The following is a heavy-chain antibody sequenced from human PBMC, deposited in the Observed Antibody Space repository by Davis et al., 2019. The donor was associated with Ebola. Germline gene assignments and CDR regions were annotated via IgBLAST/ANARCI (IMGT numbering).Heavy chain of an antibody. D-gene: IGHD1-26*01. CDR3: AIGGAPVY. J-gene: IGHJ4*02. V-gene: IGHV1-24*01. CDR1: GHTLSASS. Sequence: AASAKVSCKVSGHTLSASSLHWVRQAPGRGLEWVGGLDHEDGETLYAQKYQGRVTVTEDTSTDTGYMELSGLRFEDTAVYYCAIGGAPVYWGQGTLVSVLS. CDR2: LDHEDGET.